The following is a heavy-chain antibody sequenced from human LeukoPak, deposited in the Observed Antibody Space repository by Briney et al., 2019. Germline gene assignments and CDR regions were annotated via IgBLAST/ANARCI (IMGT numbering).Heavy chain of an antibody. V-gene: IGHV3-30*04. CDR1: GFTFSDYA. CDR2: ISYDGSNK. D-gene: IGHD1-26*01. J-gene: IGHJ6*03. Sequence: PGRSLRLSCAASGFTFSDYAIHCVRQTPGKGLEWVAVISYDGSNKYYSDSVKGRFTISRDNSKNTLYLQMNSLRAEDTAVYYCASNIVGATPWVYYYYMDVWGKGTTVTVSS. CDR3: ASNIVGATPWVYYYYMDV.